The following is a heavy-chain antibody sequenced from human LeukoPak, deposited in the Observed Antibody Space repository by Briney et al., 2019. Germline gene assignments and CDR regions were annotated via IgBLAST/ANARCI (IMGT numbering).Heavy chain of an antibody. J-gene: IGHJ4*02. CDR1: GFTFSSYA. CDR3: AKVRTFFGSGIDF. D-gene: IGHD3-10*01. Sequence: PGGSLRLSCAASGFTFSSYAMSWVRQAPGKGLEWVSHISGSGGSTYCADSVKGRFTISRDNSKNTLYLQMNSLRAEDTAIYYCAKVRTFFGSGIDFWGQGTLVTVSS. V-gene: IGHV3-23*01. CDR2: ISGSGGST.